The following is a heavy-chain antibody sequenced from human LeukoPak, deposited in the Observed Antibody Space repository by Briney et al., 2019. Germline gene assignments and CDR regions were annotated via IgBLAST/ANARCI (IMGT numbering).Heavy chain of an antibody. Sequence: GGSLRLSCAASGITVSDNYMSWVRQTPGKGLEWVSTLYPAGDTYFADSVRGRFTISRDISKNTVYPQMGSLRAEDTAVYFCARVHFPYGDFDYWGQGALVTVSS. D-gene: IGHD4-17*01. CDR3: ARVHFPYGDFDY. J-gene: IGHJ4*02. V-gene: IGHV3-53*01. CDR2: LYPAGDT. CDR1: GITVSDNY.